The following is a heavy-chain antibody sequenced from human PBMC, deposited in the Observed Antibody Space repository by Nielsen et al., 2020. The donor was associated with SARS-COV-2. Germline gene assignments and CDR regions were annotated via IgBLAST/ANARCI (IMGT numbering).Heavy chain of an antibody. CDR1: GFIFSNYR. V-gene: IGHV3-74*03. Sequence: GESLKISCAASGFIFSNYRMHWVRQAPGKGLVWVSHINPDESKTTYADSVKGRFTISRDNAKNTLYLQMNSLRAEDTAVYYCARLWDDGYYFDTGPYDYWVQGTLVTVSS. D-gene: IGHD3-22*01. J-gene: IGHJ4*02. CDR2: INPDESKT. CDR3: ARLWDDGYYFDTGPYDY.